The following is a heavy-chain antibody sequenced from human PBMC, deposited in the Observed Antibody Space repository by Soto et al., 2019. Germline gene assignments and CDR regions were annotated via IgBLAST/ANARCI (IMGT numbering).Heavy chain of an antibody. J-gene: IGHJ5*02. CDR1: GYTFTVYY. CDR3: ARGRLGATMVRGVNWFDP. V-gene: IGHV1-2*04. D-gene: IGHD3-10*01. CDR2: INPNSGGT. Sequence: QVQLVQSGAEVKKPGASVKVSCKASGYTFTVYYMHWVRQAPGQWLELMGWINPNSGGTNYAKKFQGWVTMNRETSISTAYMELSRLRSDDTAVYYCARGRLGATMVRGVNWFDPWGQGTLVTVSS.